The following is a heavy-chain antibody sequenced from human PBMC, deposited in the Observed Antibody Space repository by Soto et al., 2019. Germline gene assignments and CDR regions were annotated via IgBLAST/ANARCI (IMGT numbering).Heavy chain of an antibody. V-gene: IGHV3-30-3*01. CDR1: GFTFSSYA. CDR3: ANKQWLVAGDYFDY. D-gene: IGHD6-19*01. CDR2: ISYDGSNK. J-gene: IGHJ4*02. Sequence: VQLVESGGGVVQPGRSLRLSCAASGFTFSSYAMHWVRQAPGKGLEWVAVISYDGSNKYYADSVKGRFTISRDNSKNTLYLQMNSLRAEDTAVYYCANKQWLVAGDYFDYWGQGTLVTVSS.